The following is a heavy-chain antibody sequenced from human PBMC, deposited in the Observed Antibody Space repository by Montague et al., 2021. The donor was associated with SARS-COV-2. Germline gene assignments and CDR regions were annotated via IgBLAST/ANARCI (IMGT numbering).Heavy chain of an antibody. CDR1: SGSISNDIYY. V-gene: IGHV4-39*01. CDR2: SRYGGTS. J-gene: IGHJ2*01. CDR3: ARQDIQLRFDL. D-gene: IGHD1-1*01. Sequence: SETLSLTCTVSSGSISNDIYYWGWIRQPPGKDPEWIGGSRYGGTSYYNPSLKSRVTISIDTSKNQCSLKMTAVTAADTAVYFCARQDIQLRFDLWGRGTLVTVSS.